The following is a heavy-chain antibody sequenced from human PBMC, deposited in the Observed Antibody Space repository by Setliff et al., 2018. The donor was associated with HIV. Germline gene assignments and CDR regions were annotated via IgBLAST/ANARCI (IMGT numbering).Heavy chain of an antibody. Sequence: GGSLRLSCVASGFTFRTYAMTWVRQVPGKGLEWVSGISGSGLYTSYADSVKGRFTISRDNSKNTLYLQMNSLRAEDTAVYYCAKDPYSSGLNWFDPWGQGTLVTVSS. V-gene: IGHV3-23*01. CDR2: ISGSGLYT. J-gene: IGHJ5*02. CDR1: GFTFRTYA. D-gene: IGHD6-19*01. CDR3: AKDPYSSGLNWFDP.